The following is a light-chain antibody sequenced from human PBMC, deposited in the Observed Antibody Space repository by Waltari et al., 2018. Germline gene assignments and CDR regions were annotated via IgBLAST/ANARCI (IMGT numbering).Light chain of an antibody. CDR2: DDN. V-gene: IGLV2-23*01. Sequence: QSALTQPASVSGSPGQSITIPCTGTSSDVGNCNLSSWYQQYPGKAPKVMIYDDNRRHSGVSDRFSGSKSGNTASLTISGVQAEDEADYYCCSYAGSYTWVFGGGTKLTVL. CDR1: SSDVGNCNL. J-gene: IGLJ3*02. CDR3: CSYAGSYTWV.